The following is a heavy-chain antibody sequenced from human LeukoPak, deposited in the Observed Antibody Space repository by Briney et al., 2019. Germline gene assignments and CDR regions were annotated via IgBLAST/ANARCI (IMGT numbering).Heavy chain of an antibody. V-gene: IGHV3-20*04. CDR3: ARTTQGVPRYYFDY. Sequence: GGSLRLSCAASGFTFDDYGMSWVRQAPGKGLEWVSGINWNGGSTGYADSVKGRFTISRDNAKNSLYLQMNSLRAEDTALYYCARTTQGVPRYYFDYWGQGTLVTVSS. CDR2: INWNGGST. CDR1: GFTFDDYG. J-gene: IGHJ4*02. D-gene: IGHD2-2*01.